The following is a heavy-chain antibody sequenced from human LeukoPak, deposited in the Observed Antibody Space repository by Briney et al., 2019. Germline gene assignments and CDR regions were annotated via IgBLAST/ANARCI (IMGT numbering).Heavy chain of an antibody. CDR1: GGSFSGYY. CDR3: ARDSSTMVRGYTL. CDR2: INHSGST. D-gene: IGHD3-10*01. Sequence: PSETLSLTCAVYGGSFSGYYWSWIRQPPGKGLEWIGEINHSGSTNYNPSLKSRVTISVDTSKNQFSLKLSSVTAADTAVYYCARDSSTMVRGYTLWGQGTLVTVSS. V-gene: IGHV4-34*01. J-gene: IGHJ4*02.